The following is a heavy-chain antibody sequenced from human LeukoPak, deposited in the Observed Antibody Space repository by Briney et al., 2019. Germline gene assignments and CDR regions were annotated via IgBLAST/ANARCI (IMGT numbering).Heavy chain of an antibody. CDR3: EIVYSYGRGLL. J-gene: IGHJ4*02. CDR1: GFTLSSYW. V-gene: IGHV3-7*01. D-gene: IGHD5-18*01. Sequence: GGSLRLSCAASGFTLSSYWMSWARQAPGKGLEWVANIKQDGSEKYYVDSVKGRFTISRDNAKNSLYLQMDSLRAEDTAVYYCEIVYSYGRGLLWGQGTLVTVSS. CDR2: IKQDGSEK.